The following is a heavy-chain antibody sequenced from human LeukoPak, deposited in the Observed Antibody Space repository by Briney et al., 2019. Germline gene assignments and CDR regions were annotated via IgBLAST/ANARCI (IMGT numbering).Heavy chain of an antibody. Sequence: PGGSLRLSCAASGFTFSTYWMSWVRQAPGKGLEWVAVISYDGSNKYYADSVKGRFTISRDNSKNTLYLLMNSLRAEDTAVYYCARDGGPDYWGQGTLVTVSS. CDR2: ISYDGSNK. CDR3: ARDGGPDY. J-gene: IGHJ4*02. V-gene: IGHV3-30-3*01. CDR1: GFTFSTYW. D-gene: IGHD3-3*01.